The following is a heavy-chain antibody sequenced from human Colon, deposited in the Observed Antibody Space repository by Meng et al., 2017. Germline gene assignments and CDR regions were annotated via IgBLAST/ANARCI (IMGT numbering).Heavy chain of an antibody. Sequence: SETLSLTCTVSGASVGGDYWSWIWQPPGKGLEWIGYIYNTGSTNYNPSLKSRVTISIDTSKSQFSLELSSVTAADTAVYYCARGPPAASWGPGTLVTVSS. CDR2: IYNTGST. CDR1: GASVGGDY. D-gene: IGHD2-15*01. J-gene: IGHJ5*02. V-gene: IGHV4-59*02. CDR3: ARGPPAAS.